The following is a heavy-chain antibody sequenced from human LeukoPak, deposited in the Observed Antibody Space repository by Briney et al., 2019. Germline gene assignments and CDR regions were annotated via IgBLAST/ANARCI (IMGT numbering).Heavy chain of an antibody. J-gene: IGHJ6*03. CDR3: ARNRDYYYMDV. D-gene: IGHD1-14*01. CDR1: GFTFSSYG. CDR2: INWNGGST. V-gene: IGHV3-20*01. Sequence: GGSLRLSCAASGFTFSSYGMSWVRQAPGKGLEWVSGINWNGGSTVYADSVKGRFTISRDNAKNSLYLQMNSLRAEDTALYHCARNRDYYYMDVWGKGTTVTISS.